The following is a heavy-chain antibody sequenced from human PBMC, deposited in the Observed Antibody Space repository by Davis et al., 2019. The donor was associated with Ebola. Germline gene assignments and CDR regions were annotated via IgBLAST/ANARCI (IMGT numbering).Heavy chain of an antibody. CDR3: ARFRGLLIDY. J-gene: IGHJ4*02. Sequence: MPSETLSLTCTVSGGSISSSSYYWGWIRQPPGKGLEWIGSIYYSGSTYYNPSLKSRVTISVDTSKNQFSLKLSSVTAADTAVYYCARFRGLLIDYWGQGTLVTVSS. CDR2: IYYSGST. V-gene: IGHV4-39*01. CDR1: GGSISSSSYY.